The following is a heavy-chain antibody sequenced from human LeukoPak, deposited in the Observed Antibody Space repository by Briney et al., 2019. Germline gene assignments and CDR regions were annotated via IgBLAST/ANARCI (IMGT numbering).Heavy chain of an antibody. Sequence: GESLKISCKGSGYSFTSCWIGWVRQMPGKGLEWMGIIYPGDSDTRYSPSFQGQVTISADKSISTAYLQWSSLKASDTAMYYCARAGITMVRGVILTVYFDYWGQGTLVTVSS. D-gene: IGHD3-10*01. CDR1: GYSFTSCW. J-gene: IGHJ4*02. V-gene: IGHV5-51*01. CDR3: ARAGITMVRGVILTVYFDY. CDR2: IYPGDSDT.